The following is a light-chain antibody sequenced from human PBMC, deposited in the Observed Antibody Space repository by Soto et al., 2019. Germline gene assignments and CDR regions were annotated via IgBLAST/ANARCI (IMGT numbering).Light chain of an antibody. CDR3: QKYNSYSPYT. V-gene: IGKV1-5*01. CDR2: DAS. J-gene: IGKJ2*01. CDR1: QSISSW. Sequence: DIQMTQSPSTLSASVGDRVTITCRASQSISSWLAWYQQKPGKAPKLLIYDASSLESGVPSRFSGSGSGTEFNLTISSLQPDDFATYYCQKYNSYSPYTFGQGTKLEIK.